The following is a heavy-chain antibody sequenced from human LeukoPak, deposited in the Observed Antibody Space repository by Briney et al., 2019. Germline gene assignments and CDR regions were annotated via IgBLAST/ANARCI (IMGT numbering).Heavy chain of an antibody. D-gene: IGHD5-24*01. CDR3: ARDQGENSYKDKEDY. V-gene: IGHV3-21*01. CDR1: GFTFSSYS. Sequence: PGGSLRLSCAASGFTFSSYSMNWVRQAPGKGLEWVSSISSSSSYIYYADSVKGRFTISRDNAKNSLYLQMNSLRAEDTAVYYCARDQGENSYKDKEDYWGQGTLVTVSS. CDR2: ISSSSSYI. J-gene: IGHJ4*02.